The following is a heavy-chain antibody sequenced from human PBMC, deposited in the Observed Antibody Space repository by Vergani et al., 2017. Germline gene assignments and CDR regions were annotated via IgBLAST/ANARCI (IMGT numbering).Heavy chain of an antibody. CDR3: ARYLQPVTFLGLAY. CDR2: ISGSGHTK. CDR1: GFTFSDYY. Sequence: QVQLVESGGGLVKPGGSLRLSCAASGFTFSDYYMTWIRQAPGKGLEWISYISGSGHTKYYADFLKGRFAISRDNAKNSLYLQMNNLRVEDTAVYYCARYLQPVTFLGLAYWGQGTLISVSS. V-gene: IGHV3-11*04. J-gene: IGHJ4*02. D-gene: IGHD6-13*01.